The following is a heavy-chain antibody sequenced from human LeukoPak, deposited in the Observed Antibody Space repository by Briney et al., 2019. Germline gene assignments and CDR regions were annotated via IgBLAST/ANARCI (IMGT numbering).Heavy chain of an antibody. D-gene: IGHD4-17*01. CDR3: AKDRAPSTVTTCFDY. V-gene: IGHV3-30*02. J-gene: IGHJ4*02. CDR2: IRYDGSNK. Sequence: PGGSLRLSCAASGFTFSSYGMHWVRQAPGKGLEWVAFIRYDGSNKYYADSVKGRFTISRDNSKNTLYLQMNSLRAEDTAVYYCAKDRAPSTVTTCFDYWGQGTLVTVSS. CDR1: GFTFSSYG.